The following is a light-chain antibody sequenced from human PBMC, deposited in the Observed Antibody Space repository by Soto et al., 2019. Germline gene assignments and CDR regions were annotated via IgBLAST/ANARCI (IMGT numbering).Light chain of an antibody. CDR2: KAS. Sequence: DIQMTQSPSTLSGSVGDRVTITCRASQSINGWLAWYQQKPGQAPNLLIYKASTLESGVPSRFSGSGSGTEFTLTISSLQPDDFATYYCQQYNSYPWTFGQGTKVDI. V-gene: IGKV1-5*03. CDR1: QSINGW. J-gene: IGKJ1*01. CDR3: QQYNSYPWT.